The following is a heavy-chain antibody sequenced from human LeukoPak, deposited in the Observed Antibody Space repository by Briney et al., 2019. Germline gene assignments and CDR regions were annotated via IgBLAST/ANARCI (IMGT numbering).Heavy chain of an antibody. CDR1: GGTFSSYT. Sequence: PLASLKVSCKASGGTFSSYTISWVRQAPGQGLEWKAKINPILGIANYAHKVQGRVTITADKATSTAYLQMSSRRSEDTAVYYCARNYGGSRGGFVYWGEGTLVTVSS. CDR3: ARNYGGSRGGFVY. CDR2: INPILGIA. D-gene: IGHD4/OR15-4a*01. V-gene: IGHV1-69*02. J-gene: IGHJ4*02.